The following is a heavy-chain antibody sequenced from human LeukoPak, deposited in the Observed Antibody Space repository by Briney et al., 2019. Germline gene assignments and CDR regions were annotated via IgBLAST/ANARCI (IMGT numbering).Heavy chain of an antibody. D-gene: IGHD3-3*01. Sequence: GASVKVSCKASGYTFTGYYMHWVRQAPGQGLEWMGWINPNSGGTNYAQKFQGRVTMTRDTSISTAYMELSRLRSDDTAVYYCARVVQYYDFWSGYSSFDYWGQGTLVTVPS. CDR1: GYTFTGYY. J-gene: IGHJ4*02. V-gene: IGHV1-2*02. CDR3: ARVVQYYDFWSGYSSFDY. CDR2: INPNSGGT.